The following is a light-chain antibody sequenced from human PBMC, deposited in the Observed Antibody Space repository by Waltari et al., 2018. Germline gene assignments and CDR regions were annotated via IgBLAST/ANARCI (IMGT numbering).Light chain of an antibody. J-gene: IGKJ4*01. CDR1: RTVTSH. V-gene: IGKV1-39*01. CDR2: AVS. Sequence: IQMTQSTSSLSASVGDRLTVTCRASRTVTSHLHWYQQKSGKAPNLLIYAVSTLEPGVPSRFSGSGSGTDFNLTISSLQPEDFATYYCQQSYSSQRTVGGGTKVE. CDR3: QQSYSSQRT.